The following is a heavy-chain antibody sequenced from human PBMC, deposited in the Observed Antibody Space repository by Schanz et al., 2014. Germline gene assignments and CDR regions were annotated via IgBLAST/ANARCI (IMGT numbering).Heavy chain of an antibody. D-gene: IGHD6-13*01. V-gene: IGHV1-8*01. Sequence: QVQLVQSGAEVKKPGTSVKVSCKASGYTFTSYDINWVRQAPGQGLEWLGWMNPNSGNPGFAQKFQGRVTMTRDTSTSTVYMELSSLRSEDTAVYYCARDGVDAAAGGNYWGQGTLVTVSS. CDR1: GYTFTSYD. J-gene: IGHJ4*02. CDR3: ARDGVDAAAGGNY. CDR2: MNPNSGNP.